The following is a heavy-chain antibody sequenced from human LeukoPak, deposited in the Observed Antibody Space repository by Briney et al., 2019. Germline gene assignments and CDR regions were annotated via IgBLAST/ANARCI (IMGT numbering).Heavy chain of an antibody. CDR2: ISGSGGST. V-gene: IGHV3-23*01. CDR1: GFTFSSYA. Sequence: GGSLRLSCAASGFTFSSYAMSWVRQAPGKGLEWVSAISGSGGSTYYADSVKGRFTISRDNSKNTLYLQMNSLRAEDTAVYYCVKEAYYGWGSSPTFYFDYWGQGTRVTVSS. J-gene: IGHJ4*02. CDR3: VKEAYYGWGSSPTFYFDY. D-gene: IGHD3-10*01.